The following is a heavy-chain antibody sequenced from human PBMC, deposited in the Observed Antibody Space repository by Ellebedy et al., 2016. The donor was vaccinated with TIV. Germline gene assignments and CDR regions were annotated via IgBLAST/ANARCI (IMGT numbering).Heavy chain of an antibody. CDR3: AHRPALRDQILTGYEY. V-gene: IGHV2-5*02. D-gene: IGHD3-9*01. Sequence: SGPTLVKPTQTLTLTCTFSGFSLSSSGVGVGWIRQPPGKALEWLALILWDDDKRYSPSLKTRLSITKDTSKNQVVLTLTNMDPVDTATYYCAHRPALRDQILTGYEYWGQGTLVIVSS. CDR2: ILWDDDK. CDR1: GFSLSSSGVG. J-gene: IGHJ4*02.